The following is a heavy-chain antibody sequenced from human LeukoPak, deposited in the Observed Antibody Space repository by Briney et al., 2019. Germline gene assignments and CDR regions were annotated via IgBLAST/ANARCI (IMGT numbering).Heavy chain of an antibody. CDR2: ISSSSSYI. CDR3: ARFHGGSYSAGYYFDY. Sequence: GGSLRLSCAASGFTFSSYSMNWVRQAPGKGLEWVSSISSSSSYIYYADSVKGRFTISRDNAKNSLYLQMNSLRAEDTAVYYCARFHGGSYSAGYYFDYWGQGTLVTVSS. J-gene: IGHJ4*02. V-gene: IGHV3-21*01. D-gene: IGHD1-26*01. CDR1: GFTFSSYS.